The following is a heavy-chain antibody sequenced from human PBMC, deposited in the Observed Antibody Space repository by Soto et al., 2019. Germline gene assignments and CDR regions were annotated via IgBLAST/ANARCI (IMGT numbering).Heavy chain of an antibody. CDR1: GFPFSRYS. CDR3: ARMAY. CDR2: ISSGGNDI. J-gene: IGHJ4*02. Sequence: GGSLRLSCEASGFPFSRYSLNWVRQAPGKGLEWVSSISSGGNDISYAESVEGRFFTSRDNGNNVLYLDINNLRPEDTAVYYCARMAYWGQGTLVTVPS. V-gene: IGHV3-21*06.